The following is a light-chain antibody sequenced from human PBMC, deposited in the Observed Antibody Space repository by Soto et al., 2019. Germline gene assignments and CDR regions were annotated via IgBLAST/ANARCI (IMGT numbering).Light chain of an antibody. CDR3: SSYLSSSALG. CDR1: SRDIGAYNS. J-gene: IGLJ3*02. Sequence: QPVLTQPASVSGSPGQSITISCTGTSRDIGAYNSVSWYQHHPGKAPKLMIYEVSNRPSGVSNRFSASQSGNTASLTISGLQSEDEADYYCSSYLSSSALGFGGGTKVTVL. CDR2: EVS. V-gene: IGLV2-14*01.